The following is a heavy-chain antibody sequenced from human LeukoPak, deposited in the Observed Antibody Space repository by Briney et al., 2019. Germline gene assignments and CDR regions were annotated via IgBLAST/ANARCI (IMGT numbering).Heavy chain of an antibody. CDR3: ARAVTSSWYSGAFDI. J-gene: IGHJ3*02. CDR1: GFTFSSYW. D-gene: IGHD6-13*01. Sequence: PGGSLRLSCAASGFTFSSYWMSWVRQAPGKGLEWVANIKQDGSEKYYVDSVKGRFTISRDNSKNTLYLQMYSLRAEDTAVYYCARAVTSSWYSGAFDIWGQGTMVTVSS. CDR2: IKQDGSEK. V-gene: IGHV3-7*01.